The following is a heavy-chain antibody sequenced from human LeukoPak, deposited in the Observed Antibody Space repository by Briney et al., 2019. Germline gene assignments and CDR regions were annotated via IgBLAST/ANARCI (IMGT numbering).Heavy chain of an antibody. J-gene: IGHJ4*02. CDR1: GFTVSSNY. CDR2: ISDDGSNE. D-gene: IGHD3-10*01. Sequence: GGSLRLSCAASGFTVSSNYMSWVRQAPGKGLEWVAIISDDGSNEYYADSVKGRFTISRDNSKNTLYLQMNSLRAEDTAVYYCATPKGGSGSHRAPLEYWGQGTLVTVST. CDR3: ATPKGGSGSHRAPLEY. V-gene: IGHV3-30-3*01.